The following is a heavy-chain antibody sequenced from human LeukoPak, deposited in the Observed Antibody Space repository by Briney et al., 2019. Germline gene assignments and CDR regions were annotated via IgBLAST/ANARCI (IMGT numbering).Heavy chain of an antibody. J-gene: IGHJ6*03. CDR1: GFTFSSYG. D-gene: IGHD2-15*01. CDR3: AKVVCSGGSCYYYYMDV. CDR2: ISYDGSNK. Sequence: GGSLRLSCAASGFTFSSYGMHWVRQAPGKGLEWVAVISYDGSNKYYADSVKGRFTISRDNSKNTLYLQMNSLRAEDTAVYYCAKVVCSGGSCYYYYMDVWGKGTTVTVSS. V-gene: IGHV3-30*18.